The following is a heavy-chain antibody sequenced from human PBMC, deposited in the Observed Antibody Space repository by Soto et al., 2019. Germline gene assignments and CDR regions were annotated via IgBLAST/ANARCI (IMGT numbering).Heavy chain of an antibody. J-gene: IGHJ5*02. V-gene: IGHV1-2*04. CDR1: GYTFTGYY. D-gene: IGHD6-13*01. Sequence: GASVKVSCKASGYTFTGYYMHWVRQAPGQGLEWMGWINPNSGGTNYAQKFQGWVTMTRDTSISTAYMELSRLRPDDTAVYYCARDRGYSSSRYWFDPWGQGTLVTVSS. CDR2: INPNSGGT. CDR3: ARDRGYSSSRYWFDP.